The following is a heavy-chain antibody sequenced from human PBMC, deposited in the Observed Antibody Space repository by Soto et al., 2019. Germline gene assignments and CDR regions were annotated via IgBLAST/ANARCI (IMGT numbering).Heavy chain of an antibody. CDR3: SKEGGFWSGYYLPATEGLDY. D-gene: IGHD3-3*01. CDR1: GFTFSNYG. CDR2: ISYDGSNY. V-gene: IGHV3-30*18. Sequence: GGSLRLSCAASGFTFSNYGIHWVRQAPGKGLEWVAVISYDGSNYKYADSVKGRFTISRDNSKNTLYLQMNSLRAEDTAVYYWSKEGGFWSGYYLPATEGLDYWGQGTLGTVSS. J-gene: IGHJ4*02.